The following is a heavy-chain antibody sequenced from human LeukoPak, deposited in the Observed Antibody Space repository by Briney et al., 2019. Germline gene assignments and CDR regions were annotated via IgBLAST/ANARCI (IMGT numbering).Heavy chain of an antibody. CDR3: AREGIAAAGRRTLDY. Sequence: SVKVSCKASGGTFSSYAISWVRQAPGQGLEWMGRIIPIFGTANYAQKFQGRVTITTDESTSTAYMELSSLRAEDTAVYYCAREGIAAAGRRTLDYWGQGTLVTVYS. CDR1: GGTFSSYA. D-gene: IGHD6-13*01. CDR2: IIPIFGTA. V-gene: IGHV1-69*05. J-gene: IGHJ4*02.